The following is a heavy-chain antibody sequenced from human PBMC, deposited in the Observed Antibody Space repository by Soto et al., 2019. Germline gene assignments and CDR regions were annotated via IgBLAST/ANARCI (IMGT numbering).Heavy chain of an antibody. CDR1: GFTFSSYG. J-gene: IGHJ4*02. Sequence: GGSLRLSCAASGFTFSSYGMHWVRQAPGKGLEWVAVISYDGSNKYYADSVKGRFTISRDNSKNTLYLQMNSLRAEDTAVYYCAKDSNDLSGREQWLVSGFDYWGQGTLVTVSS. V-gene: IGHV3-30*18. D-gene: IGHD6-19*01. CDR3: AKDSNDLSGREQWLVSGFDY. CDR2: ISYDGSNK.